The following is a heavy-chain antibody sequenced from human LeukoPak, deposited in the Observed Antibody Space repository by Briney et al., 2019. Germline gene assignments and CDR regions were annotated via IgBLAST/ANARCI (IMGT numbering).Heavy chain of an antibody. CDR2: ISGSGGST. CDR3: AKDRRAGSYDY. Sequence: GGSLRLSCAASGFTFSRNGMTWVRQAPGKGLEWVSAISGSGGSTYYADSVKGRFTISRDNSKNTLYLQMNSLRAEDTAVYYCAKDRRAGSYDYWGQGTLVTVSS. CDR1: GFTFSRNG. V-gene: IGHV3-23*01. D-gene: IGHD3-10*01. J-gene: IGHJ4*02.